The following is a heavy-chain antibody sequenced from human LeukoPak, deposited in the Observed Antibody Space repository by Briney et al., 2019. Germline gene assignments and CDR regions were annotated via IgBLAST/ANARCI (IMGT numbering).Heavy chain of an antibody. Sequence: GGSLTLSCAASGFTFSSNAMTWVRQAPGKGLECVSAITAGGDTPYYADSVRGRFTLSRDNSRNTLYLQMNSLRAEDTAVYYCAKDLSRSSGWSIPGRGDYWGQGTLVTVSS. J-gene: IGHJ4*02. CDR1: GFTFSSNA. D-gene: IGHD6-19*01. CDR2: ITAGGDTP. CDR3: AKDLSRSSGWSIPGRGDY. V-gene: IGHV3-23*01.